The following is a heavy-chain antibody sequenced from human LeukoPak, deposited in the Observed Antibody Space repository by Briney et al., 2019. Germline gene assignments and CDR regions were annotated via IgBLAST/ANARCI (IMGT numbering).Heavy chain of an antibody. CDR2: IYYSGST. Sequence: KPSETLSLTCTVSGGSISSYYWSWIRQPPGKGLEWIGYIYYSGSTNYNPSLKSRVTISVDTSKNQFSLKLSSVTAADTAVYYCARDDGEGNAFDIWGQGTMVTVSA. CDR3: ARDDGEGNAFDI. J-gene: IGHJ3*02. V-gene: IGHV4-59*01. CDR1: GGSISSYY. D-gene: IGHD7-27*01.